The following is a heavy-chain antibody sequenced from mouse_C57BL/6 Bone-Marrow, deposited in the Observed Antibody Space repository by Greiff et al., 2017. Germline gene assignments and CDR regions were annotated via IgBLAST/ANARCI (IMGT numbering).Heavy chain of an antibody. Sequence: EVLLVESGGGLVKPGGSLKLSCAASGFTFSSYAMSWVRQTPEKRLEWVATISAGGSYTYYPDNVKGRFTISRDNAKNNLYLQISHLKSEDSAMYYWARCVYFDYWGQGTTLTVSS. J-gene: IGHJ2*01. CDR1: GFTFSSYA. CDR2: ISAGGSYT. CDR3: ARCVYFDY. V-gene: IGHV5-4*01.